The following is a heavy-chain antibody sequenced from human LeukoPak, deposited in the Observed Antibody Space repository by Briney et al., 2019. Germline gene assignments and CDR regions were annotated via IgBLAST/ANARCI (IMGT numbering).Heavy chain of an antibody. CDR3: ARERGDDIVVVPAAPGMDV. D-gene: IGHD2-2*01. Sequence: ASVKVSCKASGYTFTSYYMHWVRQASGQGLEWMGIINPSGGSTSYAQKFQGRVTMTRDTSTSTVYMELSSLRSEDTAVYYCARERGDDIVVVPAAPGMDVWGKGTTVTVSS. V-gene: IGHV1-46*01. CDR2: INPSGGST. J-gene: IGHJ6*04. CDR1: GYTFTSYY.